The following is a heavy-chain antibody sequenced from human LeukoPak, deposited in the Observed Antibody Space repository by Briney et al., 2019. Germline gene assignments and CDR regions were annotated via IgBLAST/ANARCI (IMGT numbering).Heavy chain of an antibody. CDR2: IIPIFGTA. CDR3: ASRLYCSNTRCRNFPFAY. Sequence: GASVKVSCKASGGTFSSYAINWVRQAPGQGLEWMGGIIPIFGTANYAQKFQDRVTITADESTSTAYMELSSLRSEDTAIYYCASRLYCSNTRCRNFPFAYWGQGTLVTASS. D-gene: IGHD2-2*01. J-gene: IGHJ4*02. V-gene: IGHV1-69*13. CDR1: GGTFSSYA.